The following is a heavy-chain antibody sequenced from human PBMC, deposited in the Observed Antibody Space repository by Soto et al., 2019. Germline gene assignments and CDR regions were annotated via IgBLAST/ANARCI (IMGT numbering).Heavy chain of an antibody. Sequence: EVQLVESGGGLVKPGGSLRLSCVGSGFTFANTWMSWARQAPGKGLEWLGRIKSQNEGATPEYPAPVRGRFSISRDDSRNTLYLQMDSLKTEDTAIYYCSAGSIVVAIGPWGQGTLVTVSS. J-gene: IGHJ5*02. CDR1: GFTFANTW. D-gene: IGHD2-21*01. CDR2: IKSQNEGATP. V-gene: IGHV3-15*01. CDR3: SAGSIVVAIGP.